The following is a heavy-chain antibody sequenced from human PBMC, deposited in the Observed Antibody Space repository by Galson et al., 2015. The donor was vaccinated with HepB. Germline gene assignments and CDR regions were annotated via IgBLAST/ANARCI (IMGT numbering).Heavy chain of an antibody. J-gene: IGHJ3*02. D-gene: IGHD3-3*01. CDR3: TKTYYDFWSGYFAFDI. CDR1: GFTFSNAW. CDR2: IKSKTDGGTT. V-gene: IGHV3-15*01. Sequence: SLRLSCAASGFTFSNAWMSWVRQAPGKGLEWVGRIKSKTDGGTTDYAAPVKGRFTISRDDSKNTLYLQMNSLKTEDTAVYYCTKTYYDFWSGYFAFDIWGQGTMVTVSS.